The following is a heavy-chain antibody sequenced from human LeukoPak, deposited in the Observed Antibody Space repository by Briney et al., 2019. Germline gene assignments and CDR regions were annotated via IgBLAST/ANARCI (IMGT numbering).Heavy chain of an antibody. J-gene: IGHJ3*02. D-gene: IGHD3-10*01. CDR3: AKAARKRITMVRGVYDAFDI. CDR2: ISGSGGST. V-gene: IGHV3-23*01. Sequence: GGSLRLSCAASGFTFSSYAMSWVRQAPGQGLEWVSAISGSGGSTYYADSVKGRFTISRDNSKNTLYLQMNSLRAEDTAVYYGAKAARKRITMVRGVYDAFDIWGQGTMVTVSS. CDR1: GFTFSSYA.